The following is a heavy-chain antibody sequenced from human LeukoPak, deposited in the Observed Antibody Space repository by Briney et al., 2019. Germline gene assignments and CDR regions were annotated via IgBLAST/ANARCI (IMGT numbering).Heavy chain of an antibody. CDR3: AKDTYYYGSGSPAEEY. V-gene: IGHV3-23*01. D-gene: IGHD3-10*01. CDR2: ISGSGGST. Sequence: GGSLRLSCAASEFTFDDYGMSWVRQAPGKGLEWVSAISGSGGSTYYADSVKGRFTISRDNSKNTLYLQMNSLRAEDTAVYYCAKDTYYYGSGSPAEEYWGQGTLVTVSS. CDR1: EFTFDDYG. J-gene: IGHJ4*02.